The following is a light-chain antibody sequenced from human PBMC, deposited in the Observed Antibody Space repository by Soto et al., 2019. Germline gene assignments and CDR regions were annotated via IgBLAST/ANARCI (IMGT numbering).Light chain of an antibody. Sequence: QSVLTQPASVSGSPGQSITISCIGTSSDVGTYNYVSWYQQHPGKAPKLLISDVSHRPSGVSNRFSGSMSGNTASLTISGLQAEDEADYYCNSYTTSSTYVFGPGTKLTVL. CDR1: SSDVGTYNY. CDR3: NSYTTSSTYV. J-gene: IGLJ1*01. CDR2: DVS. V-gene: IGLV2-14*01.